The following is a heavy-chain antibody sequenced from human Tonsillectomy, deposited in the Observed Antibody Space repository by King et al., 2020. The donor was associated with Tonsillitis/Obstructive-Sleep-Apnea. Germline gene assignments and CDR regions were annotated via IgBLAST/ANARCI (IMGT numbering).Heavy chain of an antibody. D-gene: IGHD4-17*01. CDR1: GGSFSGYY. V-gene: IGHV4-34*01. CDR3: ARETTVTTNDAFDI. J-gene: IGHJ3*02. Sequence: VQLQQWGAGLLKPSETLSLTCAVYGGSFSGYYWSWIRQPPGKGLEWIGEINHSGSTNYNPSLKSRVTISVDTSKNQFSLKLSSVTAADTAVYYCARETTVTTNDAFDIWGQGTMVIVSS. CDR2: INHSGST.